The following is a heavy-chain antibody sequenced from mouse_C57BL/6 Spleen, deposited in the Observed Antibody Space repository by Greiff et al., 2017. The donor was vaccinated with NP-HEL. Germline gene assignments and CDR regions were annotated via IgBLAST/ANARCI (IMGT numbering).Heavy chain of an antibody. V-gene: IGHV5-6*01. CDR3: ARHGLRLRDYFDY. J-gene: IGHJ2*01. CDR2: ISSGGSYT. D-gene: IGHD3-2*02. Sequence: EVKLVESGGDLVKPGGSLKLSCAASGFTFSSYGMSWVRQTPDKRLEWVATISSGGSYTYYPDSVKGRFTISRDNAKNTLYLQMSSLKSEDTAMYYCARHGLRLRDYFDYWGQGTTLTVSS. CDR1: GFTFSSYG.